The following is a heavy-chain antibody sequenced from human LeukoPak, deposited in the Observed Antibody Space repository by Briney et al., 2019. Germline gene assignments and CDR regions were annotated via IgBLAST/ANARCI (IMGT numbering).Heavy chain of an antibody. D-gene: IGHD3-10*01. V-gene: IGHV3-48*03. CDR2: ISSSGSAI. J-gene: IGHJ4*02. Sequence: RPGGSLRLSCAASGFTFSSYEMNWVRQAPGKGLEWVSYISSSGSAIYYADSVKGRFTISRDNAKNSLYLQMNSLRAEDTAVYYCARNNYYGSGWVQGTLVTVSS. CDR1: GFTFSSYE. CDR3: ARNNYYGSG.